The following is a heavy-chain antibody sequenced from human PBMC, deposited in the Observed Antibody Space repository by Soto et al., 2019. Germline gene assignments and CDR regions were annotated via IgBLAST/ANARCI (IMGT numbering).Heavy chain of an antibody. J-gene: IGHJ4*02. D-gene: IGHD3-22*01. CDR2: IKQDGSEK. Sequence: PGGSLRLSCAASGFTFSSYWMSWVRQAPGKGLEWVANIKQDGSEKYYVDSVKGRFTISRDNAKNSLYLQMNSLRAEDTAVYYCATEEYYYDSSGYPFDYWGRGTLVTVSS. CDR3: ATEEYYYDSSGYPFDY. V-gene: IGHV3-7*01. CDR1: GFTFSSYW.